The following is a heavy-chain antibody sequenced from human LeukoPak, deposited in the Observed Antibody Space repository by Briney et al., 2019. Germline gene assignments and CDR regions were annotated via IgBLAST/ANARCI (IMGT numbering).Heavy chain of an antibody. CDR2: IYHSGST. Sequence: SETLSLTCAVSGYSISSGYYWGWIRQPPGKGLEWIGSIYHSGSTYYNPSLKSRVTISVDTSKNQFSLKLSSVTAADTAVYYCARPENYYDSSGYRHNWFDPWGQGTLVTVSS. D-gene: IGHD3-22*01. CDR3: ARPENYYDSSGYRHNWFDP. CDR1: GYSISSGYY. V-gene: IGHV4-38-2*01. J-gene: IGHJ5*02.